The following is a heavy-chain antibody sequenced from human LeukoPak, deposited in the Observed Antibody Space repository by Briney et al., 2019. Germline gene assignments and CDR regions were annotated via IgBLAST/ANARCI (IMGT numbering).Heavy chain of an antibody. CDR1: NYTFTSYG. D-gene: IGHD2-8*02. Sequence: ASVKVSCNTSNYTFTSYGISWVRQAPGQGLEWMGWINTYNGDTNYAQELQGRVTMTIDTSTSTAYMELRSLRSDDTAVYYCARSCTGTHDFDYWGQGTLVTVSS. V-gene: IGHV1-18*01. CDR2: INTYNGDT. J-gene: IGHJ4*02. CDR3: ARSCTGTHDFDY.